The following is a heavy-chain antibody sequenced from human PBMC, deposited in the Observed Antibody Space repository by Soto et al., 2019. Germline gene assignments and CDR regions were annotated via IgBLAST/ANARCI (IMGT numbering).Heavy chain of an antibody. CDR2: IYNSGNT. Sequence: QVQLQESGPGLVKPSQTLSLTCTVSGGSISDGASSWSWIRPPPGKGLEWIGHIYNSGNTYNNPSLRSRLTISLDTSKSQCSLNLNSVTAADTAVYYCASGLSGDKVDQWGQGTLVTVSS. CDR1: GGSISDGASS. CDR3: ASGLSGDKVDQ. J-gene: IGHJ4*02. V-gene: IGHV4-30-4*01. D-gene: IGHD2-21*01.